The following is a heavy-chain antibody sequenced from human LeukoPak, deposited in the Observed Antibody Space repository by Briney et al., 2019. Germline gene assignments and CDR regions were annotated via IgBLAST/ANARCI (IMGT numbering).Heavy chain of an antibody. D-gene: IGHD6-19*01. CDR2: IKSISDGGTI. CDR3: TTGYPRKYSSGRIDY. Sequence: GGSLRLSCAASGFTFNNAWMNWVRQTPEKGLQWVGLIKSISDGGTIDHAAPVKGRFTISRDDSKNTLYLQMNSLKTEDTAVYYCTTGYPRKYSSGRIDYWGQGTLVTVSS. V-gene: IGHV3-15*01. J-gene: IGHJ4*02. CDR1: GFTFNNAW.